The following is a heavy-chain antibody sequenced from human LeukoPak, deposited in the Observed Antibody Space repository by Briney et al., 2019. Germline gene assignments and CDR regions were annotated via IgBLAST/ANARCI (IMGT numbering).Heavy chain of an antibody. Sequence: GGFLRLSCAASGFTFSSYGIHWVRQAPGKGLEWVAVIRYDGSNKYYADSVKGRFTISRDNSKNTLYLQMNSLRAEDTAVYYCAREDYGDYGTGFDYWGQGTLVTVSS. CDR2: IRYDGSNK. CDR3: AREDYGDYGTGFDY. D-gene: IGHD4-17*01. V-gene: IGHV3-33*01. J-gene: IGHJ4*02. CDR1: GFTFSSYG.